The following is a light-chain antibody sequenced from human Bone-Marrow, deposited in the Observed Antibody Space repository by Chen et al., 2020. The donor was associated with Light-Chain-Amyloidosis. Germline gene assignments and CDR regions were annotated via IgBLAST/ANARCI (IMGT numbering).Light chain of an antibody. J-gene: IGLJ3*02. CDR2: EVS. CDR1: SSDVGNYNH. CDR3: TSYTGTLV. Sequence: QSALTQPASVSGSPGQPITIPCSGISSDVGNYNHVSWYQQHPGKAPKLLIYEVSNRPSGFSSRFSGSKSGNTASLTISGLQAEDEAFYYCTSYTGTLVFGGGTKLTVL. V-gene: IGLV2-14*01.